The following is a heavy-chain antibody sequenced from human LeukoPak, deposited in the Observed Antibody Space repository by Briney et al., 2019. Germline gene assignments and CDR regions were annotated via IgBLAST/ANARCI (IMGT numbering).Heavy chain of an antibody. D-gene: IGHD4-17*01. J-gene: IGHJ4*02. CDR1: GGSFSGYY. CDR2: INHSGST. Sequence: SETLSLTCAVYGGSFSGYYWSWIRQPPGKGLEWIGEINHSGSTYYNPSLKSRVTISVDTSKNQFSLKLSSVTAADTAVYYCASQDYGDYPCAYWGQGTLVTVSS. V-gene: IGHV4-34*01. CDR3: ASQDYGDYPCAY.